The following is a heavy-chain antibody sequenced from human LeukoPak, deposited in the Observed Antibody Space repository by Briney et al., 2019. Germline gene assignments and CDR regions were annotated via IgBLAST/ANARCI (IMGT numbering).Heavy chain of an antibody. CDR1: GFTFSTYG. J-gene: IGHJ4*02. V-gene: IGHV3-30*02. CDR2: IRYDGSNK. Sequence: GGSLRLSCTASGFTFSTYGMHWVRQAPGKGLEWVAFIRYDGSNKYYADSVKGRFTISGDNSKNTLYLQMNSLRAEDTAVYYCALITVSWGQGTLVTVSS. CDR3: ALITVS. D-gene: IGHD3-22*01.